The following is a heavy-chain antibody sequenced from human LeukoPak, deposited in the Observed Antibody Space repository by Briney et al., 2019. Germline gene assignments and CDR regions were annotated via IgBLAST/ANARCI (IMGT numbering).Heavy chain of an antibody. CDR3: AKEIWPTVTTPGHTHFDY. J-gene: IGHJ4*02. CDR1: GFTFSNYA. V-gene: IGHV3-23*01. Sequence: GGSLRLSCVASGFTFSNYAMSWVRRAPGKGLEWVSDINGSGGRTYYADSVKGRFTISRDNSKNTLYLQMNSLRAEDTAVYYCAKEIWPTVTTPGHTHFDYWGQGTLVTVSS. D-gene: IGHD4-17*01. CDR2: INGSGGRT.